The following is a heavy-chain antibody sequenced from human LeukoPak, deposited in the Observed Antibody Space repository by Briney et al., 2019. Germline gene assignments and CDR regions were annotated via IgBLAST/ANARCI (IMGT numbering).Heavy chain of an antibody. CDR1: GYTFTGYY. CDR2: INPNSGGT. Sequence: ASVKVSCKASGYTFTGYYMHWVRQAPGQGLKWMGRINPNSGGTNYAQKFQGRVTMTRDTSISTAYMELSRLRSDDTAVYYCARDRVRIVATIWNWFDPWGQGTLVTVSS. J-gene: IGHJ5*02. V-gene: IGHV1-2*06. CDR3: ARDRVRIVATIWNWFDP. D-gene: IGHD5-12*01.